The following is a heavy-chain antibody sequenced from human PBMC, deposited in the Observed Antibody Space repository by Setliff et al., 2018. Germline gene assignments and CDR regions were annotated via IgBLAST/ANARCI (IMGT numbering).Heavy chain of an antibody. D-gene: IGHD3-22*01. CDR3: AREGPSMVTAPGRSGYVD. J-gene: IGHJ4*02. CDR1: SYTFSSYG. Sequence: ASVKVSCKASSYTFSSYGISWVRQAPGQGLEWMGIINPSSGTTSYAQKFQGRVTMTRDTSTSTVYMELSSLRSEDTAVYYCAREGPSMVTAPGRSGYVDWGQGTLVTVSS. V-gene: IGHV1-46*03. CDR2: INPSSGTT.